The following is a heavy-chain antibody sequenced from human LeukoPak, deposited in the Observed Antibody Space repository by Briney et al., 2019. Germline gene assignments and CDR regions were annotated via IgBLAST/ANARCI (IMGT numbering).Heavy chain of an antibody. Sequence: GRSLRLSCAATGISFNNYAMHWVRQAPGKGLEWVAVISYDGSNKYYVDSVKGRFTISRDNSNNTPYLQMNSLRAEDTAVYYCASLHDYGDYVETFDYWGQGTLVTVSS. CDR1: GISFNNYA. D-gene: IGHD4-17*01. CDR3: ASLHDYGDYVETFDY. J-gene: IGHJ4*02. V-gene: IGHV3-30-3*01. CDR2: ISYDGSNK.